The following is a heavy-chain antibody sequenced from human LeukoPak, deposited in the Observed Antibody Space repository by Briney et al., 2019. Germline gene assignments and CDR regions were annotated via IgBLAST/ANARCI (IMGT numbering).Heavy chain of an antibody. V-gene: IGHV3-30*18. CDR3: AKYGGCSSTSCYSPYYFDY. D-gene: IGHD2-2*01. J-gene: IGHJ4*02. CDR1: GFTFSSCG. Sequence: QTGGSLRLSCAASGFTFSSCGLHWVRQAPGKGLEWVAVISYDGSNKYYADSVKGRFTISRDNSKNTLYLQMNSLRAEDTAVYYSAKYGGCSSTSCYSPYYFDYWGQGTLVTVSS. CDR2: ISYDGSNK.